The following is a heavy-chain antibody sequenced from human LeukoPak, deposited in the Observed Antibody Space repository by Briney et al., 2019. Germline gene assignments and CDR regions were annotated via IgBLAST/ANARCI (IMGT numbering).Heavy chain of an antibody. V-gene: IGHV3-21*04. J-gene: IGHJ3*02. CDR3: AKVANRGWGDAFDI. CDR1: GFTFSTYN. Sequence: GGSLRLSCEASGFTFSTYNMNWVRQAPGKRLEWVSSITSSSSYVFYADSVKGRFTISRDNSKNTLYLQMNSLRAEDTAVYYCAKVANRGWGDAFDIWGQGTMVTVSS. CDR2: ITSSSSYV. D-gene: IGHD3-10*01.